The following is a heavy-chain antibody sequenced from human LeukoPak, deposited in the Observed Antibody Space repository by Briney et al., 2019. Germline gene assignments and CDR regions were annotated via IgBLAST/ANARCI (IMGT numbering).Heavy chain of an antibody. CDR3: ARGRPTHGEGYCSGGICWFDR. CDR2: IYRTGST. D-gene: IGHD2-15*01. Sequence: SGTLSLTCDVSGCSISSGNWWSWVRQPPGKGLEWIGEIYRTGSTNYNPSLKSRVTISVDKSENQFSLRLTSVTAADTAVYYCARGRPTHGEGYCSGGICWFDRWGQGTLVTVSS. V-gene: IGHV4-4*02. J-gene: IGHJ5*02. CDR1: GCSISSGNW.